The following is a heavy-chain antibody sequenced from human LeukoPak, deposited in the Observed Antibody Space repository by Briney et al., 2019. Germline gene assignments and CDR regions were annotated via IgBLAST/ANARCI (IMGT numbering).Heavy chain of an antibody. J-gene: IGHJ5*02. D-gene: IGHD3-10*01. CDR3: AKVGSYYGSGSSKWFDP. V-gene: IGHV3-13*01. Sequence: GGSLRLSCAASGFTFSSYDMHWVRQATGKGLEWVSAIGTAGDTYYPGSVKGRFTISRDNSKNTLYLQMNSLRAEDTAVYYCAKVGSYYGSGSSKWFDPWGQGTLVTVSS. CDR1: GFTFSSYD. CDR2: IGTAGDT.